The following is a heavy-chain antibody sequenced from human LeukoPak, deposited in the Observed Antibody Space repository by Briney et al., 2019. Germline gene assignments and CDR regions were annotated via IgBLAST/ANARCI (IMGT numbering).Heavy chain of an antibody. J-gene: IGHJ6*03. CDR3: ARGIAAHYYYYYYMDV. CDR1: GGSFSGYY. CDR2: INHSGST. D-gene: IGHD6-13*01. V-gene: IGHV4-34*01. Sequence: PSETLSLTCAVYGGSFSGYYWSWIRQPPGKGLEWIGEINHSGSTNYNPFLKSRVTISVDTSKNQFSLKLSSVTAADTAVYYCARGIAAHYYYYYYMDVWGKGTTVTISS.